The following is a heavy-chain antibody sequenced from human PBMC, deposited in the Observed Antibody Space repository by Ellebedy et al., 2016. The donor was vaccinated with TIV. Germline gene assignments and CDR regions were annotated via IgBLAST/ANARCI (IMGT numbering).Heavy chain of an antibody. D-gene: IGHD1-1*01. CDR2: IAIDGTT. CDR3: AKETFNDVDLEVWGIFDI. V-gene: IGHV3-23*01. J-gene: IGHJ3*02. CDR1: GFTFSNYA. Sequence: GGSLRLSCAASGFTFSNYAMGWVRQAPGKGLEWVSVIAIDGTTYYADSVKGRFIISTDTSKRTLHLQMNSLRADDTAVYYCAKETFNDVDLEVWGIFDIWGQGTMVTVSS.